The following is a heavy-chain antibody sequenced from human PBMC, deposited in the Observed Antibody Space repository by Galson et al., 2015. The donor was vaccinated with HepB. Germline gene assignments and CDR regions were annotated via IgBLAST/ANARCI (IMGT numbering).Heavy chain of an antibody. J-gene: IGHJ3*02. D-gene: IGHD3-10*01. V-gene: IGHV1-69*04. Sequence: SVKVSCKASGGTFSSYTISWVRQAPGQGLEWMGRIIPILGIANYAQKFQGRVTITADKSTSTAYMELSSLRSEDTAVYYCARDLFGGGGSYYGSGRESGVNAFDIWGQGTMVTVSS. CDR3: ARDLFGGGGSYYGSGRESGVNAFDI. CDR1: GGTFSSYT. CDR2: IIPILGIA.